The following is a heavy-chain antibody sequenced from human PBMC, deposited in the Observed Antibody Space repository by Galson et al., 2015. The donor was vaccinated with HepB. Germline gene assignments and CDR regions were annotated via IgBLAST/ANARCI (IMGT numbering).Heavy chain of an antibody. CDR2: ISSSSSYI. V-gene: IGHV3-21*01. CDR1: GFTFSSYS. D-gene: IGHD4-17*01. J-gene: IGHJ4*02. CDR3: ARDGGSDYGDPLR. Sequence: SLRLSCAASGFTFSSYSMNWVRQAPGKGLEWVSSISSSSSYIYYADSVKGRFTISRDNAKNSLYLQMNSLRAEDTAVYYCARDGGSDYGDPLRWGQGTLVTVSS.